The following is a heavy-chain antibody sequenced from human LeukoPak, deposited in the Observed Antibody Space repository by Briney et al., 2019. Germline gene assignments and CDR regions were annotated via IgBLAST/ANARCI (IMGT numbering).Heavy chain of an antibody. J-gene: IGHJ4*02. CDR2: IDSRSDER. Sequence: PGGSLRLSCAASGSSFATYSMTWVRQTPGKGLEWVSSIDSRSDERVYTDSVRDRFTISRDNAKNSLYLQMNSLRAEDTAVYYCAKVGGYHYDSSGQTNWGQGTLVTVSS. CDR3: AKVGGYHYDSSGQTN. CDR1: GSSFATYS. D-gene: IGHD3-22*01. V-gene: IGHV3-21*04.